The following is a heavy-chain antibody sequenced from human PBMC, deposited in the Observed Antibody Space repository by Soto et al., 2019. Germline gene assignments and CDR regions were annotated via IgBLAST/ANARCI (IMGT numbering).Heavy chain of an antibody. CDR2: IKVAGSEK. CDR3: AGVAV. V-gene: IGHV3-7*05. D-gene: IGHD6-19*01. Sequence: EVQLVESGGGLVQPGGSLRLSCAASGFTFSNYWMSWVRQAPGKGLQWLANIKVAGSEKYYVDSVKGRFTIPTDNAPSSLYLPMNSLRADDTAVHYCAGVAVRGQGTLVTVSS. J-gene: IGHJ4*02. CDR1: GFTFSNYW.